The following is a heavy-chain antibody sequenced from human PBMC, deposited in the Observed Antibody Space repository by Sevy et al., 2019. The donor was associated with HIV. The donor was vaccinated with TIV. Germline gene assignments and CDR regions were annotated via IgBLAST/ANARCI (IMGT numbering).Heavy chain of an antibody. D-gene: IGHD6-6*01. J-gene: IGHJ4*02. CDR3: TRGKGSSDY. Sequence: GGYLRLSCAASGFTFSTYNMNWVRQAPGKGLEWISYISSSSNTIDYAYSVKGRFTISRDNAKNSVYLQMNSLRGEDTAVYYCTRGKGSSDYWGQGTLVTVSS. V-gene: IGHV3-48*01. CDR2: ISSSSNTI. CDR1: GFTFSTYN.